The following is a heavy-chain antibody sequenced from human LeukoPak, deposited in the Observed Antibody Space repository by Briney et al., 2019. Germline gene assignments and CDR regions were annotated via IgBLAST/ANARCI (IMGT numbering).Heavy chain of an antibody. CDR3: ARDSTPYSSSWYNWFDP. D-gene: IGHD6-13*01. CDR2: IDPSGGST. Sequence: ASVKVSCTASGYTFTSYYMHWVRQAPGQGLEWMGIIDPSGGSTRYPQKFQGRVTMTGDTSTSTVYMELRSLRPDDTAVYYCARDSTPYSSSWYNWFDPWGQGTLVTVSS. V-gene: IGHV1-46*01. J-gene: IGHJ5*02. CDR1: GYTFTSYY.